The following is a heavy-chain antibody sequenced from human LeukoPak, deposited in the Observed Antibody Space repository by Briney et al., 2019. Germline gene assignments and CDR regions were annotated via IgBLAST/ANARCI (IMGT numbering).Heavy chain of an antibody. J-gene: IGHJ3*02. CDR3: ATGGLGNDAFDI. Sequence: SETLSLICTVSGGSISSSSYYWGWIRQPPGKGLEWIGSIYYSGSTYYNPSLKSRVTISVDTSKNQFSLKLSSVTAADTAVYYCATGGLGNDAFDIWGQGTMVTVSS. CDR1: GGSISSSSYY. CDR2: IYYSGST. V-gene: IGHV4-39*01. D-gene: IGHD3-16*01.